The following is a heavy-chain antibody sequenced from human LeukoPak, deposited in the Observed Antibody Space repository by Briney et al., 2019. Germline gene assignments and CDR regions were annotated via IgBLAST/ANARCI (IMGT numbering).Heavy chain of an antibody. Sequence: GGSLRLSCAASGSTFSNHWKTWVRQAPGKGLEWVASIKKDGSEKYYVDSVKGRFTISRDNAKDSLYLQMNSLRAEDTAVYYCARGAFMPDYWGQGILVTVSS. D-gene: IGHD2-2*01. CDR2: IKKDGSEK. J-gene: IGHJ4*02. CDR1: GSTFSNHW. V-gene: IGHV3-7*01. CDR3: ARGAFMPDY.